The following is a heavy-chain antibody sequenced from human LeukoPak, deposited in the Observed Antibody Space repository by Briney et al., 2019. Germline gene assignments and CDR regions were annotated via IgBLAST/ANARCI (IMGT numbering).Heavy chain of an antibody. D-gene: IGHD1-1*01. CDR1: GYSFTSYW. V-gene: IGHV5-51*01. CDR2: IYPGDSDT. J-gene: IGHJ4*02. CDR3: ARLRLGFLWNPNDY. Sequence: GGSLRLSCKGSGYSFTSYWIGWVRQMPGKGLEWMGIIYPGDSDTRYSPSFQGQVTISADKSISTAYLQWSSLTASDTAMYYCARLRLGFLWNPNDYWGQGTLVTVSS.